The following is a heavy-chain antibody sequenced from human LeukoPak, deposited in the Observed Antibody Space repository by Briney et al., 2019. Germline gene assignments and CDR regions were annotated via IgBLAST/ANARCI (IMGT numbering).Heavy chain of an antibody. CDR3: ARLSADSLLSPIDY. Sequence: GGSLRLSCAASGFTFSSYSMNWVRQAPGKGLEWVSSISSSSSYIYYADSVKGRFTISRDNAKNSLYLQMNSLRAEDTAVYYCARLSADSLLSPIDYWGQGTLVTVSS. CDR2: ISSSSSYI. D-gene: IGHD2-15*01. J-gene: IGHJ4*02. CDR1: GFTFSSYS. V-gene: IGHV3-21*04.